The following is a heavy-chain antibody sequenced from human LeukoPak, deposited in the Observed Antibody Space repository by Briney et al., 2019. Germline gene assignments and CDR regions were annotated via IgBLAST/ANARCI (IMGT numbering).Heavy chain of an antibody. Sequence: GGSLRLSCAASGFTFSSYSMNWVRQAPGKGLEWVSSISSSSSYIYYADSVKGRFTISRDNAKNSLFLQMSNLRDDDTAIYYCARHVGTSFWGQGTLVTVSS. CDR2: ISSSSSYI. V-gene: IGHV3-21*01. CDR3: ARHVGTSF. D-gene: IGHD7-27*01. CDR1: GFTFSSYS. J-gene: IGHJ4*02.